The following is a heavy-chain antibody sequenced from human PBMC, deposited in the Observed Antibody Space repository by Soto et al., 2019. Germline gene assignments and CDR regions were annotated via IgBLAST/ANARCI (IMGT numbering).Heavy chain of an antibody. D-gene: IGHD6-19*01. V-gene: IGHV3-23*01. CDR3: ATRVIAVAGSNWFDP. CDR1: GFTFSSYA. J-gene: IGHJ5*02. CDR2: ISGSGGST. Sequence: GGSLRLSCAASGFTFSSYAMSWVRRAPGKGLEWVSAISGSGGSTYYADSVKGRFTISRDNSKNTLYLQMNSLRAEDTAVYYCATRVIAVAGSNWFDPWGQGTLVTVSS.